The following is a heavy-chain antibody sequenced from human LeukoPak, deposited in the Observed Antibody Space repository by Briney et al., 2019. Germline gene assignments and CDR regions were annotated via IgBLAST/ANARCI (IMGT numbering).Heavy chain of an antibody. J-gene: IGHJ4*02. CDR2: ISSSSSYI. CDR3: AREGPRSLWFGELSV. CDR1: GFTFSSYG. D-gene: IGHD3-10*01. Sequence: GGSLRLSCAASGFTFSSYGMNWVRQAPGKGLEWVSSISSSSSYIYYADSAKGRFTISRDNAKNSLYLQMNSLRAEDTAVYYCAREGPRSLWFGELSVWGQGTLVTVSS. V-gene: IGHV3-21*01.